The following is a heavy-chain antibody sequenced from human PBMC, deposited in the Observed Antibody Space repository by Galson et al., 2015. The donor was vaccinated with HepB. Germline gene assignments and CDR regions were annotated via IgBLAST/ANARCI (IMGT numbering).Heavy chain of an antibody. CDR2: IYYSGST. V-gene: IGHV4-59*08. Sequence: ETLSLTCTVSGGSISSYYWSWIRQPPGKGLEWIGYIYYSGSTNYNPSLKSRVTISVDTSKNQFSLKLSSVTAADTAVYYCARFAVAGEYLDAFDIWGQGTMVTVSS. J-gene: IGHJ3*02. CDR1: GGSISSYY. D-gene: IGHD6-19*01. CDR3: ARFAVAGEYLDAFDI.